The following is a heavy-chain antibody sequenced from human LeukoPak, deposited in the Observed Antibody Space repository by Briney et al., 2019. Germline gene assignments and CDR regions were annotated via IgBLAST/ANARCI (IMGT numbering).Heavy chain of an antibody. CDR1: GFSFSSFW. V-gene: IGHV3-7*04. CDR3: ARSLGYCSGGSCYPFDC. J-gene: IGHJ4*02. CDR2: IKQDGSEI. D-gene: IGHD2-15*01. Sequence: GGSLRLSCVASGFSFSSFWMTWVRQTPGRGLEWVANIKQDGSEIYYVDSLKGRFIISRDNAKSSLYLQMNSLRAEDTAVYYCARSLGYCSGGSCYPFDCWGQGTLVTVSS.